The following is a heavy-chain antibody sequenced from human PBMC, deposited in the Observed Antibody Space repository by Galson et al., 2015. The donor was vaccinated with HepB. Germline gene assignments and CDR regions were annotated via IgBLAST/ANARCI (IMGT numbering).Heavy chain of an antibody. CDR2: INPSDGST. Sequence: SVKVSCKASGYTFTSYYMHWVRQAPGQGLEWMGIINPSDGSTSYAQKFQGRVTMTRDTSTSTVYMELSSLRSEDTAVYYCASRTPYYYDSSGYRPPGGLDFWGQGTTVTVSS. CDR3: ASRTPYYYDSSGYRPPGGLDF. J-gene: IGHJ6*02. CDR1: GYTFTSYY. D-gene: IGHD3-22*01. V-gene: IGHV1-46*01.